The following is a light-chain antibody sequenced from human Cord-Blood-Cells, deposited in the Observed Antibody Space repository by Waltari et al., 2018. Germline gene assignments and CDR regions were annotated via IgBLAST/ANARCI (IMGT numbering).Light chain of an antibody. Sequence: DIVMTQSPDSLAVSLGERATINCKSSQSVLYSPNNKHYLAWYQQKPGQPPKLLIYRASTRESGVPDRFSGSGSGTDFTLTISSLQAEDVAVYYCQQYYSTPRTFGQGTKVEIK. CDR3: QQYYSTPRT. J-gene: IGKJ1*01. CDR1: QSVLYSPNNKHY. V-gene: IGKV4-1*01. CDR2: RAS.